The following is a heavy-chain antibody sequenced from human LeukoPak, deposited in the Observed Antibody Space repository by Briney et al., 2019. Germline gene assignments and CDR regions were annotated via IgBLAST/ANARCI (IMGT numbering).Heavy chain of an antibody. CDR1: GYTFTGYY. Sequence: GASVKVSCKASGYTFTGYYMHWVRQAPGQGLEWMGWINPNSGGTSYAQKFQGRVTLTRDTSISTAYMELSRLKSDDTAVYYCARPCGYSYGCLDYWGQGTLVTVSS. J-gene: IGHJ4*02. V-gene: IGHV1-2*02. D-gene: IGHD5-18*01. CDR2: INPNSGGT. CDR3: ARPCGYSYGCLDY.